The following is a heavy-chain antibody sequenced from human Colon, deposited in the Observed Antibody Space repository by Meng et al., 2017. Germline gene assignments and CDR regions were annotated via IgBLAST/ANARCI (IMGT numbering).Heavy chain of an antibody. CDR3: AKGDPDYDSSGYYPGRFEY. CDR1: GFTFSSYS. V-gene: IGHV3-21*01. D-gene: IGHD3-22*01. CDR2: IRSSSSHI. Sequence: EVQLVESGGGLVKPGGSLRLSGAASGFTFSSYSMNWVRQAPGKGLEWVSSIRSSSSHIYYVDSVKGRFTISRDNAKNSLYLQMNSLRAEDTAVYYCAKGDPDYDSSGYYPGRFEYWGQGILVTVSS. J-gene: IGHJ4*02.